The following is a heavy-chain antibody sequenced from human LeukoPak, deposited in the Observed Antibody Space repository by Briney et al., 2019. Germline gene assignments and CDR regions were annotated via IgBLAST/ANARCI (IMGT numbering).Heavy chain of an antibody. CDR3: ARGTAVTALSGF. V-gene: IGHV3-30*09. D-gene: IGHD4-17*01. CDR1: GFTFSSYT. CDR2: ISDDATYT. J-gene: IGHJ4*02. Sequence: PGGYLRLYCAASGFTFSSYTMHWVRQAPGKGLEWVAAISDDATYTYYSVSVKGRFAISRDNSKKTLFLQMNNPTTDDTAVYYCARGTAVTALSGFWGQGTLVTVSS.